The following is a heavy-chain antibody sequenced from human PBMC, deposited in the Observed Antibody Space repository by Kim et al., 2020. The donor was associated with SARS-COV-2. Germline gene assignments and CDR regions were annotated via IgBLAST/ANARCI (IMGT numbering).Heavy chain of an antibody. CDR3: AKESGSGSYYSRTYYYYGMDV. Sequence: GGSLRLSCAAPGFTFSSYGMHWVGQAPGKGLERVAVISYDGSNKYYADSVKGRSTISRDNSKNTLNLQMNSLRAEDTAVYYCAKESGSGSYYSRTYYYYGMDVSGQGTTVTVSS. CDR2: ISYDGSNK. D-gene: IGHD3-10*01. CDR1: GFTFSSYG. J-gene: IGHJ6*02. V-gene: IGHV3-30*18.